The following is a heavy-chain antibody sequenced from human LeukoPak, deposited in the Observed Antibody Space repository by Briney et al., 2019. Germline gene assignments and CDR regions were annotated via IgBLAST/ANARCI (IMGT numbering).Heavy chain of an antibody. CDR2: ISSGGTYT. CDR3: ARLKYGSPQH. Sequence: GGSLRLSCAASGFTFSYYYMSWIRQVPGKGLEWVSYISSGGTYTIYADSVRGRFTISRDDAKNSLFLQMNSLRAGDTAIYYCARLKYGSPQHWGQGTLVTVSS. J-gene: IGHJ1*01. CDR1: GFTFSYYY. V-gene: IGHV3-11*06. D-gene: IGHD1-26*01.